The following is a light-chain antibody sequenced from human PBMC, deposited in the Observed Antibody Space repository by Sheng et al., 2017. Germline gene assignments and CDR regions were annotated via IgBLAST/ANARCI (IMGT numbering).Light chain of an antibody. CDR2: KAS. Sequence: DIQMTQSPSTLSASVGDRVTITCRASQSISSWLAWYQQKPGKAPKILIYKASILESGVPSRFSGSGSGTEFTLTISSLQPDDSATYYCQKYESSWTFGQGTKVEIK. CDR1: QSISSW. J-gene: IGKJ1*01. CDR3: QKYESSWT. V-gene: IGKV1-5*03.